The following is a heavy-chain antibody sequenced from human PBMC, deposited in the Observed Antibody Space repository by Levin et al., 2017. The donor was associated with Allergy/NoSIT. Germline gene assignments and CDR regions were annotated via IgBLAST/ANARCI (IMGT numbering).Heavy chain of an antibody. Sequence: PGGSLRLSCAASGFTFDDYAMHWVRQAPGKGLEWVSGISWNSGSIGYADSVKGRFTISRDNAKNSLYLQMNSLRAEDTALYYCAKDITPGGSRGDAFDIWGQGTMVTVSS. D-gene: IGHD1-26*01. CDR1: GFTFDDYA. V-gene: IGHV3-9*01. CDR3: AKDITPGGSRGDAFDI. CDR2: ISWNSGSI. J-gene: IGHJ3*02.